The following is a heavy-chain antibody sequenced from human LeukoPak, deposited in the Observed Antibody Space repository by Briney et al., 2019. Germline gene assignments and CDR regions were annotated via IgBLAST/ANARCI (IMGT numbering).Heavy chain of an antibody. J-gene: IGHJ5*02. Sequence: SVKVSCKASGGTFSSCAISWVRQAPGQGLEWMGRIIPIFGIANYAQKFQGRVTITADKSTSTAYMELSSLRSEDTAVYYCAREVKGGYDRLNWFDPWGQGTLVTVSS. D-gene: IGHD5-12*01. CDR2: IIPIFGIA. CDR1: GGTFSSCA. CDR3: AREVKGGYDRLNWFDP. V-gene: IGHV1-69*04.